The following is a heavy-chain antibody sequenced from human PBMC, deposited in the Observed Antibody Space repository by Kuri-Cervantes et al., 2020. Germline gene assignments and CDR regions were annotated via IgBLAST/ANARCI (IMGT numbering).Heavy chain of an antibody. CDR2: IYTSGST. J-gene: IGHJ3*02. CDR3: AGDPFGELLSGAFDI. D-gene: IGHD3-10*01. CDR1: GGSISSGSYY. V-gene: IGHV4-61*02. Sequence: SETLSLTCTVSGGSISSGSYYWSWIRQPAGKGLEWIGRIYTSGSTNYNPSLKSRVTMSVDTSKNQFSLKLSSVTAADTAVYYCAGDPFGELLSGAFDIWGQGTMVTVSS.